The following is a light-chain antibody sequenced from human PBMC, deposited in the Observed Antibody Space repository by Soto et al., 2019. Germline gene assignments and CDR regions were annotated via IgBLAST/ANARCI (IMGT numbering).Light chain of an antibody. J-gene: IGLJ3*02. CDR2: DDS. V-gene: IGLV2-14*01. CDR3: SSDTSRSARV. CDR1: SSDVGGYNY. Sequence: QSALTQPASVSGSPGQSITISCTGTSSDVGGYNYVYWYQQHPGKAPKLMIYDDSNRPSGVSNRFSGSKSGNAASLTISGLDAEDAAYYYCSSDTSRSARVFGGGTKLTVL.